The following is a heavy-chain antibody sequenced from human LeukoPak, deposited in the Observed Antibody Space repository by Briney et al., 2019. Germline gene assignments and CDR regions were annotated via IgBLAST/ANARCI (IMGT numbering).Heavy chain of an antibody. CDR1: GVSISSSSYY. CDR2: IDYSGST. Sequence: TSETLSLTCTVSGVSISSSSYYWGWIRQPPGKGLEWIGSIDYSGSTYYNPSLKTRVTMSVDTSKDQFSLKLSSVAAADTAVYYCARDSIAGNDYWGQGTLVTVSS. CDR3: ARDSIAGNDY. D-gene: IGHD1-26*01. J-gene: IGHJ4*02. V-gene: IGHV4-39*07.